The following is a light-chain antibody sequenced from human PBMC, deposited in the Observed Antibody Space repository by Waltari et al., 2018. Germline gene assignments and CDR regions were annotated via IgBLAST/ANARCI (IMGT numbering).Light chain of an antibody. CDR3: QTGGHGTWV. V-gene: IGLV4-69*01. Sequence: QLVLTQSPSASASLGASVKLTCTLSSGHSSNIIAWHQQQPEKGPRYLMKVNSDGSQSKGDEIPVRFSGSGSGAERYLTISSVQSEDEADYYCQTGGHGTWVFGGGTKLTVL. J-gene: IGLJ3*02. CDR1: SGHSSNI. CDR2: VNSDGSQ.